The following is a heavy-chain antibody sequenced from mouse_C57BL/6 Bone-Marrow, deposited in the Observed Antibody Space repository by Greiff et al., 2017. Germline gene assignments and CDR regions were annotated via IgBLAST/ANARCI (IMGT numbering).Heavy chain of an antibody. Sequence: EVKLVESGEGLVKPGGSLKLSCAASGFTFSSYAMSWVRQTPEKRLEWVAYISSGGDYIYYADTVKGRFTISRDNARNTLYLQMSSLKSEDTAMYYCTRGLPPDGYWYFDVWGTGTTVTVSS. D-gene: IGHD6-1*01. V-gene: IGHV5-9-1*02. J-gene: IGHJ1*03. CDR1: GFTFSSYA. CDR3: TRGLPPDGYWYFDV. CDR2: ISSGGDYI.